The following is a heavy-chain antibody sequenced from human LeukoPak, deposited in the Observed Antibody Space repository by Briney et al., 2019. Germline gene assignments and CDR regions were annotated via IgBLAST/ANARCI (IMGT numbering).Heavy chain of an antibody. CDR1: EFAFSSYA. V-gene: IGHV3-30*04. CDR2: ISNDGRNK. J-gene: IGHJ4*02. CDR3: ARDPVSVGLQINSDS. Sequence: QSGGSLRLSCAASEFAFSSYAMHWVRQAPGKGLEWVAVISNDGRNKFYADSVKGRFTISRGNSKNTLYLQMNSLRVEDAAIYYCARDPVSVGLQINSDSWGQGTLVTVSS. D-gene: IGHD2-2*01.